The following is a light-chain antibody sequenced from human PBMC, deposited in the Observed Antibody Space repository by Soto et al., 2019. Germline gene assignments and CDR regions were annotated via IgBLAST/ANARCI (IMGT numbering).Light chain of an antibody. V-gene: IGLV7-43*01. J-gene: IGLJ2*01. CDR1: TGAVTSGYY. CDR2: STS. CDR3: LLYYGGQLGV. Sequence: QAVVTQEPSLTVSPGGTVTLTCASSTGAVTSGYYPNWFQQKPGQAPRALIYSTSNKYSCTPARFSGSLLGGKAALTLSGVQPEXEAEYYCLLYYGGQLGVFGGGTKLTV.